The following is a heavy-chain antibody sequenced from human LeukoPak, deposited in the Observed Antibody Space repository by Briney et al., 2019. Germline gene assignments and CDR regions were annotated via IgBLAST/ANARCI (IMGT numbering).Heavy chain of an antibody. V-gene: IGHV4-61*08. CDR2: IYYSGST. Sequence: SETLSLTCTVSGGSISSGGYYWSWIRQHPGKGLEWIGYIYYSGSTNYNPSLKSRVTISVYTSKNQFSLKLSSVTAADTAVYYCARQVCSGGSCFENWFDPWGQGTLVTVSS. CDR1: GGSISSGGYY. D-gene: IGHD2-15*01. CDR3: ARQVCSGGSCFENWFDP. J-gene: IGHJ5*02.